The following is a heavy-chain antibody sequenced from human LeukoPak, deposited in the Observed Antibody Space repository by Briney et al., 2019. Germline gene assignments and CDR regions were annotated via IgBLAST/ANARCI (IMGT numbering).Heavy chain of an antibody. Sequence: SETLSLTCAVYGGSFSGYYWSWIRQPPGKGPEWIGEINHSGSTNYNPSLKSRVTISVDTSKNQFSLKLSSVTAADTAVYYCARGPGSLDYWGQGTLVTVSS. CDR1: GGSFSGYY. CDR2: INHSGST. CDR3: ARGPGSLDY. J-gene: IGHJ4*02. V-gene: IGHV4-34*01. D-gene: IGHD3-10*01.